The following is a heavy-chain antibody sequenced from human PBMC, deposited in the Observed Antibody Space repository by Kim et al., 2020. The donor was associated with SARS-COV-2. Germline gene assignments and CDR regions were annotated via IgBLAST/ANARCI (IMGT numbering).Heavy chain of an antibody. V-gene: IGHV3-21*01. CDR3: ARGPNYSPFDY. D-gene: IGHD4-4*01. J-gene: IGHJ4*02. Sequence: YSTNSVRGRLTISRDNNKNTLFLQKNSLRAEDTAVYYCARGPNYSPFDYWGQGTLVTVSS.